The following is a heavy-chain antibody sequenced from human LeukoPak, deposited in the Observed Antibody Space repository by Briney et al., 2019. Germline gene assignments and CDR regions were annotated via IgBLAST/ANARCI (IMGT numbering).Heavy chain of an antibody. J-gene: IGHJ6*02. Sequence: PGGSLRLSCAASGFTFSSYAMNWVRQAPGKGLEWVSFISGRGGSTHYPDSVKGRFTISRDNSKNTLHLQMNSLRADDTAVYYCAKGGVPAALADYYYYYGMDVWGQGTTVTVSS. CDR1: GFTFSSYA. CDR3: AKGGVPAALADYYYYYGMDV. V-gene: IGHV3-23*01. D-gene: IGHD2-2*01. CDR2: ISGRGGST.